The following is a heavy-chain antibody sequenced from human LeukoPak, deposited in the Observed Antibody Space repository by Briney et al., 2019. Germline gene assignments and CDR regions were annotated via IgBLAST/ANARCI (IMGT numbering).Heavy chain of an antibody. CDR3: ARTQTPTLFDY. CDR1: GGSFSGYY. J-gene: IGHJ4*02. CDR2: INHSGST. V-gene: IGHV4-34*01. Sequence: PSETLSLTCAVYGGSFSGYYWSWIRQPPGKGLEWIGEINHSGSTNYNPSLKSRVTISLDTSKNQFSLKLSSVTAADTAVYYCARTQTPTLFDYWGQGTLVTVSS.